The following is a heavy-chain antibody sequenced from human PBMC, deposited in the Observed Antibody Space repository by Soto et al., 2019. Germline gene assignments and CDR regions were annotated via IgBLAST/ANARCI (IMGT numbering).Heavy chain of an antibody. D-gene: IGHD6-13*01. Sequence: GGSLRLSCASSGFTFSSYWMHLVRQAPGKGLVWVSRINSDGSSTSYADSVKGRFTISRDNAKNTLYLQMNSLRAEDTAVYYCARDVRAAADSYYMDVWGKGTTVTVSS. CDR1: GFTFSSYW. CDR2: INSDGSST. V-gene: IGHV3-74*01. CDR3: ARDVRAAADSYYMDV. J-gene: IGHJ6*03.